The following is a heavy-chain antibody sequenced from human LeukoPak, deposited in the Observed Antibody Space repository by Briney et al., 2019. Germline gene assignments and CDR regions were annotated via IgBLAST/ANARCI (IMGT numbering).Heavy chain of an antibody. CDR3: ARDLTRWGAPGGGPFDY. CDR1: GGSISSGSYY. J-gene: IGHJ4*02. CDR2: IYTSGST. D-gene: IGHD1-26*01. V-gene: IGHV4-61*02. Sequence: SETLSLTCTVSGGSISSGSYYWSWIRQPAGKGLEWIGRIYTSGSTNYNPSLKSRVTISVDTSKNQFSLKLSSVTAADTAVYYCARDLTRWGAPGGGPFDYWGQGTLVTVSS.